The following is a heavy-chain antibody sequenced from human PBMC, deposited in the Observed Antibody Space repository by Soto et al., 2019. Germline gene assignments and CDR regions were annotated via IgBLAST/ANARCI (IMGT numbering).Heavy chain of an antibody. D-gene: IGHD3-3*01. CDR1: GGSVSGYY. CDR2: INHSGST. V-gene: IGHV4-34*01. Sequence: SETLSLTCAVDGGSVSGYYWTWIRQPPGKGLEWIGEINHSGSTYYSPSLKSRVTISVDTSKNQFSLKLSSVTAADTAVYYCARVDYDFWSGYGNYGMGVWGQGTTVTVSS. CDR3: ARVDYDFWSGYGNYGMGV. J-gene: IGHJ6*02.